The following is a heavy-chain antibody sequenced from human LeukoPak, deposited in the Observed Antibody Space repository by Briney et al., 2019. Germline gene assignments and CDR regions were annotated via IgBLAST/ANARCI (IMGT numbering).Heavy chain of an antibody. CDR2: ISTTSDYI. V-gene: IGHV3-21*01. J-gene: IGHJ4*02. D-gene: IGHD3-22*01. CDR1: GFTFSSYN. Sequence: GGSLRLSCAASGFTFSSYNMNWVRQAPGKGLEWVSSISTTSDYIYYADSLKGRFTISRDNAKNPLYLQMNSLRAEDTAVYYCARGFKVSSGCWGQGTLVTVSS. CDR3: ARGFKVSSGC.